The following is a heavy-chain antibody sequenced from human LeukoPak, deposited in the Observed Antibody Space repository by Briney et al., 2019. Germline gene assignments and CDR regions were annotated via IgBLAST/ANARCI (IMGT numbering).Heavy chain of an antibody. V-gene: IGHV4-61*01. D-gene: IGHD2-8*01. CDR2: IYSSGST. CDR1: GYSISSGYY. CDR3: ARVYGWRYMDV. Sequence: SETLSLTCTVSGYSISSGYYWSWIRPPPGEGLEWIGYIYSSGSTNYNPSLKSRVTISVDTSKNQFSLKLSSVTGADTAVYYCARVYGWRYMDVWGKGTTVTVSS. J-gene: IGHJ6*03.